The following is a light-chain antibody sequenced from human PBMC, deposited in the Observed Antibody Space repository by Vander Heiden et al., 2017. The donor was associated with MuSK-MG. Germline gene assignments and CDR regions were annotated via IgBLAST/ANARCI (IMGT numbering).Light chain of an antibody. Sequence: DIVMTQSPLSLPVTPGEPASISCRSSQSLLHSNGYNYLDWYLQKPGQSPQLLIYLGSNRASGVPERFSGSGSGTDFTLKISRVEAEDVGVYYCRQALQTLWTFGQGTKVEIK. CDR3: RQALQTLWT. CDR1: QSLLHSNGYNY. CDR2: LGS. J-gene: IGKJ1*01. V-gene: IGKV2-28*01.